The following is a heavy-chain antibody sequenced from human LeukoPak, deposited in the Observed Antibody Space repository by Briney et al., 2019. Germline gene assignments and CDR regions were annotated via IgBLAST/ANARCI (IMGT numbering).Heavy chain of an antibody. J-gene: IGHJ2*01. Sequence: SETLSLTCTVSGGSISSSNYYWGCIRQPPGKGLECIGSIYYSGSTYYNPSLKSRVTISVDTSENQFSLKLSSVTAADTAVYYCARRLDARYWYFDLWGRGTLVTVSS. CDR2: IYYSGST. CDR3: ARRLDARYWYFDL. CDR1: GGSISSSNYY. V-gene: IGHV4-39*07. D-gene: IGHD3-16*01.